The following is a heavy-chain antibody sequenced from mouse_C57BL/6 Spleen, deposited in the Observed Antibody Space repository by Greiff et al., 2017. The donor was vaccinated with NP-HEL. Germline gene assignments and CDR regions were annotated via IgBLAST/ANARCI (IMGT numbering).Heavy chain of an antibody. CDR2: INPSSGYT. Sequence: QVQLKQSGAELAKPGASVKLSCKASGYTFTSYWMHWVKQRPGQGLEWIGYINPSSGYTKYNQKFKDTATLTADKSSSTAYMQLSSLTYEDSAVYYCARDYYSISRAMDYWGQGTSVTVSS. V-gene: IGHV1-7*01. CDR1: GYTFTSYW. CDR3: ARDYYSISRAMDY. J-gene: IGHJ4*01. D-gene: IGHD2-5*01.